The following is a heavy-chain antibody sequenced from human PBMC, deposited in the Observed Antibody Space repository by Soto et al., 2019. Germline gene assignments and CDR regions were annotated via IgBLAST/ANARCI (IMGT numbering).Heavy chain of an antibody. CDR3: ARSSSSPFYYYYYYMDV. CDR1: GGSFSCYY. CDR2: INHSGST. D-gene: IGHD6-6*01. J-gene: IGHJ6*03. V-gene: IGHV4-34*01. Sequence: SETLSLTCAVYGGSFSCYYWSWIRQPPGKGLEWIGEINHSGSTNYNPSLKSRVTISVDTSKNQFSLKLSSVTAADTAVYYCARSSSSPFYYYYYYMDVWGKGTTVTVSS.